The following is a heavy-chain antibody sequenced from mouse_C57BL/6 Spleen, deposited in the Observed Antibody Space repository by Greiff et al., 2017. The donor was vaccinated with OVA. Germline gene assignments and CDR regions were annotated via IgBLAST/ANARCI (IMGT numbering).Heavy chain of an antibody. V-gene: IGHV1-77*01. Sequence: QVQLQQSGAELVKPGASVKISCTASGYTFTDYYINWVKQRPGQGLEWIGKIGPGGGSTYYTEKFKGKATLTADKSSSTAYMQLSSLTSEDSAVYVGARADGYYAMDYWGQGTSVTVSS. CDR1: GYTFTDYY. J-gene: IGHJ4*01. CDR3: ARADGYYAMDY. D-gene: IGHD2-3*01. CDR2: IGPGGGST.